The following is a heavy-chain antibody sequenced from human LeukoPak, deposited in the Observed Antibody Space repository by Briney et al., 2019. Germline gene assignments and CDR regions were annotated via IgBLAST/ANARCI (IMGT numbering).Heavy chain of an antibody. CDR1: GGSISNGRYY. J-gene: IGHJ4*02. CDR2: VYTSGRT. CDR3: AGEAPYCSGDRCYDGGLQLDY. Sequence: NSSETLSLTCAVSGGSISNGRYYWGWIRQPAGKGLEWIGRVYTSGRTDYNPSLNSRVTISIDTSKNHFSLRLTSVTAADTAMYYCAGEAPYCSGDRCYDGGLQLDYWGQGILVTVSS. V-gene: IGHV4-61*02. D-gene: IGHD2-15*01.